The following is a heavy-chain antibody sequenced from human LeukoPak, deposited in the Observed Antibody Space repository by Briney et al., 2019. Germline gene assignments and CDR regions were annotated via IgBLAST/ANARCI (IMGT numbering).Heavy chain of an antibody. D-gene: IGHD3-10*01. J-gene: IGHJ6*02. CDR1: GGSISSYY. Sequence: SETLSLTCTVSGGSISSYYWNWIRQPAGKGLEWIGRIFPSGRTNYNPSLKSRVTMSVDTSKNQFSLKLSSMTAADAAMYYCARDPGSLGSGMDVWGQGTTVTVSS. CDR3: ARDPGSLGSGMDV. CDR2: IFPSGRT. V-gene: IGHV4-4*07.